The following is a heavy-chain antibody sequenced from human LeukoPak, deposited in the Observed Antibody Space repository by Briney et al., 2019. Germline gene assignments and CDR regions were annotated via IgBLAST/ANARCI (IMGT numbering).Heavy chain of an antibody. CDR2: ISYDGSNK. Sequence: PGGSLRLSCAASGFTFSSYGMHWVCQAPGKGLEWVAVISYDGSNKYYADSVKGRFTISRDNAKRSLYLEMNSLRAEDTAVYYCARDGTRAYTGYDFDFWGQGTLVSVSS. CDR3: ARDGTRAYTGYDFDF. V-gene: IGHV3-30*03. J-gene: IGHJ4*02. D-gene: IGHD5-12*01. CDR1: GFTFSSYG.